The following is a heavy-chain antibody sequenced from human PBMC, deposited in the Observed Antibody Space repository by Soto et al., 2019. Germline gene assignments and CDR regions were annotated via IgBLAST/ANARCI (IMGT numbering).Heavy chain of an antibody. D-gene: IGHD6-19*01. J-gene: IGHJ3*02. V-gene: IGHV1-2*04. CDR1: GYTFTGYY. CDR2: INPNSGGT. Sequence: ASVKVSCKASGYTFTGYYMHWVRQAPGQGLEWMGWINPNSGGTNYAQKFQGWVTMTRDTSISTAYMELSRLRSDDTAVYYCARVEYVAVAVTGAFDIWGQGTMVTVSS. CDR3: ARVEYVAVAVTGAFDI.